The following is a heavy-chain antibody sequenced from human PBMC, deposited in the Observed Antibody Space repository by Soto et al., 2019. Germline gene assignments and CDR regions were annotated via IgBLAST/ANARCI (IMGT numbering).Heavy chain of an antibody. CDR1: GYSFTSYW. J-gene: IGHJ6*02. Sequence: GESLKISCKGSGYSFTSYWIGWVRQMPGKGLEWMGIIYPGDSDTRYSPSFQGQVTISADKSISTAYLQWSSLKASDTAMYYCATNSTVRGPGYYYYGMDVWGQGTTVTVSS. CDR3: ATNSTVRGPGYYYYGMDV. D-gene: IGHD3-10*01. V-gene: IGHV5-51*01. CDR2: IYPGDSDT.